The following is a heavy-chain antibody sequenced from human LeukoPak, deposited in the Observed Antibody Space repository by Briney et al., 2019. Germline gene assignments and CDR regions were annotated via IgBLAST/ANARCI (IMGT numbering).Heavy chain of an antibody. CDR3: ARQRKLSWAIVGATFDY. J-gene: IGHJ4*02. CDR1: GDSISSSSYY. CDR2: IYYSGST. D-gene: IGHD1-26*01. Sequence: SETLSLTCTVSGDSISSSSYYWGWIRQPPGKGLEWIGSIYYSGSTYYNPSLKSRVTISVDTSKNQFSLKLSSVTAADTAVYYCARQRKLSWAIVGATFDYWGQGTLVTVSS. V-gene: IGHV4-39*01.